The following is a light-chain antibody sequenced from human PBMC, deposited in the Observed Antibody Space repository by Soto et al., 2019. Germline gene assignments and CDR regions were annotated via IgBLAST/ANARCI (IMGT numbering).Light chain of an antibody. V-gene: IGKV1-6*01. J-gene: IGKJ1*01. CDR2: AAS. CDR3: LQDYNDPVT. Sequence: AIQMTQSPSSLSASVGDRVTLTCRASQGIRNDLGWYQQKPGKAPKLLIYAASSLQSGVPSRFSGSGFGTDFTLTISSLQPEDFATYYCLQDYNDPVTFGQGTKVDIK. CDR1: QGIRND.